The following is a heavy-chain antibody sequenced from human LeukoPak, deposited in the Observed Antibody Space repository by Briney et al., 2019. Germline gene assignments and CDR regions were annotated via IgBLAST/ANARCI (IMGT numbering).Heavy chain of an antibody. V-gene: IGHV1-69*13. J-gene: IGHJ4*02. CDR2: IIPIFGTA. Sequence: ASVKVSCKASGGTFSSYAISWVRQAPGQGLEWMGGIIPIFGTANYAQKFQGRVTITADESTSTAYMELSSLRSEDTAVYYCARDTYDILTGYYTDYWGQGTLVTVSS. CDR3: ARDTYDILTGYYTDY. D-gene: IGHD3-9*01. CDR1: GGTFSSYA.